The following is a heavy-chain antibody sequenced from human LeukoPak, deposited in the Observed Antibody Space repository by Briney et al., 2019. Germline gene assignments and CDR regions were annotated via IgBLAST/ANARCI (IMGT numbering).Heavy chain of an antibody. CDR2: IKQDGSEK. Sequence: GGSLRLSCAASGFTFSSYWMSWVRQAPGKGLEWVANIKQDGSEKYYVDSVKGRFTISRDNAKNSLYLQMNSLRAEDTAVYYCASQKGRIAVAVDYWGQGTLVTVSS. D-gene: IGHD6-19*01. CDR1: GFTFSSYW. V-gene: IGHV3-7*01. CDR3: ASQKGRIAVAVDY. J-gene: IGHJ4*02.